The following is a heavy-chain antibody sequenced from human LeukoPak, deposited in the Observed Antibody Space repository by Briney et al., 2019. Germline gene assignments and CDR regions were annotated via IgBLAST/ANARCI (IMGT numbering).Heavy chain of an antibody. Sequence: SETLSLTCAVSGGSISSSNWWSWVRQPPGKGLEWIGEIYHSGSTNYNPSLKSRVTISVDKSKNQFSLKLSSVTAADTAVYYCARALITFGGVIVRGGDWFDPWGQGTLVTVSS. CDR1: GGSISSSNW. D-gene: IGHD3-16*02. CDR2: IYHSGST. J-gene: IGHJ5*02. CDR3: ARALITFGGVIVRGGDWFDP. V-gene: IGHV4-4*02.